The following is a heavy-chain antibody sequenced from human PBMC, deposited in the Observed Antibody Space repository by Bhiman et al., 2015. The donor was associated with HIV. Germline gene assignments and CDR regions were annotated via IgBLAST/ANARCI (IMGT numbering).Heavy chain of an antibody. V-gene: IGHV3-21*05. D-gene: IGHD6-6*01. CDR3: ARGSSSALSAERFDP. CDR2: ISSSGSTI. Sequence: EVQLVESGGGLVKPGGSLRLSCAASGFTFSSYIMNWVRQAPGKGLEWVSYISSSGSTIYYADSLKGRFTISRDNAKNSLYLQMNSLRAEDTAVYYCARGSSSALSAERFDPWGQGTLVTVSS. CDR1: GFTFSSYI. J-gene: IGHJ5*02.